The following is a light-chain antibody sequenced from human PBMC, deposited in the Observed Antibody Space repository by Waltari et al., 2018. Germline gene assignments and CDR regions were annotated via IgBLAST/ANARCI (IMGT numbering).Light chain of an antibody. Sequence: DIQMTQSPSSLAASVGDRVTMTCRASHNIVRWLAWDPQKPQKAPKALIYAASALESGVPSRFSGSGSGTEFTLTISSLQPEDFATYFCQQYTAYPITFGGGTKVEI. V-gene: IGKV1D-16*01. J-gene: IGKJ4*01. CDR1: HNIVRW. CDR2: AAS. CDR3: QQYTAYPIT.